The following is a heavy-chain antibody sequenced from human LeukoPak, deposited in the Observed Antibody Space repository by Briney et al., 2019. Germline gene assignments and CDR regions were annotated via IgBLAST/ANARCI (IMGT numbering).Heavy chain of an antibody. CDR2: IYIGSTT. CDR3: ARGDDFYVY. V-gene: IGHV3-53*01. D-gene: IGHD2-8*01. J-gene: IGHJ4*02. CDR1: GFTVSSNY. Sequence: GGSLRLSCAASGFTVSSNYMTWVRQAPGQGLEWVSVIYIGSTTYYSDSVKGRFTTSRDNYKNTVYLQMNSRRVEDTAVYYCARGDDFYVYWGQGTLVTVSS.